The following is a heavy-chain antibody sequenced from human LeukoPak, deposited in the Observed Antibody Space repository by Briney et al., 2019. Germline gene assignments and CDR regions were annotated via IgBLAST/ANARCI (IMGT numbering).Heavy chain of an antibody. V-gene: IGHV4-4*07. CDR1: GGSISKYY. CDR2: IHTRGTT. J-gene: IGHJ3*02. CDR3: ARLHLPAHEGAFDI. Sequence: SETLSLTCTVPGGSISKYYWSWIRQPAEKGLEWIGRIHTRGTTHYNPSLKSRVTLSVDTSTNQFSLRLTSVTATDTAVYYCARLHLPAHEGAFDIWGRGTMVTVSS. D-gene: IGHD1-14*01.